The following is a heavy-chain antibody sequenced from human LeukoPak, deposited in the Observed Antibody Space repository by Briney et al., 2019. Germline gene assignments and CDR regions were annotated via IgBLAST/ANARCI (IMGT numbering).Heavy chain of an antibody. Sequence: GASVKVSCKASGYTFTSYFMHWVRQAPGQGLEWMGIINPSGGSTTYAQRFQGRVTMTRDTSTSTVYVEPSSLRSEDTAVYYCARGKGPTVTTAFDYWGQGTLVTVSS. V-gene: IGHV1-46*01. D-gene: IGHD4-17*01. J-gene: IGHJ4*02. CDR2: INPSGGST. CDR1: GYTFTSYF. CDR3: ARGKGPTVTTAFDY.